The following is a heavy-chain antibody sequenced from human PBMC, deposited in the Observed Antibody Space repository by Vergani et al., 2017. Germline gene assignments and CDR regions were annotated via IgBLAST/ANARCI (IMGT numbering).Heavy chain of an antibody. J-gene: IGHJ3*02. CDR1: GFTFSSYA. Sequence: EVQLLESGGGLVQPGGSLRLSCAASGFTFSSYAMSWVRQAPGKGLEWVSAISGSGGSTYYADSVKGRFTISRDNSKNTLYLQMNSLSAEDTAVYYCAKDHVAAAGYRGAFDIWGQGTMVTVSS. V-gene: IGHV3-23*01. D-gene: IGHD6-13*01. CDR2: ISGSGGST. CDR3: AKDHVAAAGYRGAFDI.